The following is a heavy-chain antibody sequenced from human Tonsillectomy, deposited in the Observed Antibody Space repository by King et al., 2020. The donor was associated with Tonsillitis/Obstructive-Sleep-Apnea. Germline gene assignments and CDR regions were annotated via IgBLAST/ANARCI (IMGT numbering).Heavy chain of an antibody. CDR1: GGSISSSSYY. V-gene: IGHV4-39*01. D-gene: IGHD2-15*01. J-gene: IGHJ6*03. CDR2: IYYSGST. CDR3: ARLEPGCSGGSCYSSYYYYMDV. Sequence: LQLQESGPGLVKPSETLSLTCTVSGGSISSSSYYWGWIRQPPGKGLEWIGSIYYSGSTYYNPSLKSRVTISVDTSKNQFSLKLSSVTAADTAVYYCARLEPGCSGGSCYSSYYYYMDVWGKGTTVTVSS.